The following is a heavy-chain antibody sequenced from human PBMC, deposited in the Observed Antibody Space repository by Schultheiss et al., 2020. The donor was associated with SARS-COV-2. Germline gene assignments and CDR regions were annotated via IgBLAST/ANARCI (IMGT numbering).Heavy chain of an antibody. CDR1: GFTFSSYG. Sequence: GGSLRLSCAASGFTFSSYGMHWVRQAPGKGLEWVAVISYDGSNKYYADSVKGRFTISRDNSKNTLYLQMNSLRAEDTAVYYCARTTVTTAWYYYGMDVWGQGTTVTVSS. J-gene: IGHJ6*02. CDR3: ARTTVTTAWYYYGMDV. V-gene: IGHV3-30*03. CDR2: ISYDGSNK. D-gene: IGHD4-11*01.